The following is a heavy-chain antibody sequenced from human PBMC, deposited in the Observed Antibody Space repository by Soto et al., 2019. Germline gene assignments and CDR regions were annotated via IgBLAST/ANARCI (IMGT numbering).Heavy chain of an antibody. CDR1: GFTFDDYA. CDR3: AKDGAGLLLHTRYYYYMDV. D-gene: IGHD2-15*01. Sequence: GGSLRLSCAASGFTFDDYAMHWVRQAPGKGLEWVSGISWNSGSIGYADSVKGRFTISRDNAKNSLYLQMNSLRAEDTALYYCAKDGAGLLLHTRYYYYMDVWGKGTTVTVSS. J-gene: IGHJ6*03. V-gene: IGHV3-9*01. CDR2: ISWNSGSI.